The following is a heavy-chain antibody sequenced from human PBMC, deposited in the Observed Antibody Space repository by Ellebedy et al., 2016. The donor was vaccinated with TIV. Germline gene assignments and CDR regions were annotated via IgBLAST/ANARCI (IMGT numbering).Heavy chain of an antibody. CDR2: IYSGGST. CDR3: ARDRGGTAMVPWYYYGMDV. D-gene: IGHD5-18*01. CDR1: GFTVSSNY. Sequence: GGSLRLSCAASGFTVSSNYMSWVRQAPGKGLEWVSVIYSGGSTYYADSVKGRFTISRDNSKNTLYLQMNSLRAEDTAVYSCARDRGGTAMVPWYYYGMDVWGQGTTVTVSS. V-gene: IGHV3-66*02. J-gene: IGHJ6*02.